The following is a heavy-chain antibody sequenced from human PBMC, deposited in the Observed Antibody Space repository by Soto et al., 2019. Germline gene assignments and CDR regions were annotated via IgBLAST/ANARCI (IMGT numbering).Heavy chain of an antibody. CDR1: GGSFSGYY. Sequence: PSETLSLTCAVYGGSFSGYYWSWIRQPPGKGLEWIGEINHSGSTNYNPSLKSRVTISVDTSKNQFSLKLSSVTAADTAVYYCARARGYSYGLSIRYYYYYMDVWGKGTTVTVSS. CDR3: ARARGYSYGLSIRYYYYYMDV. CDR2: INHSGST. V-gene: IGHV4-34*01. J-gene: IGHJ6*03. D-gene: IGHD5-18*01.